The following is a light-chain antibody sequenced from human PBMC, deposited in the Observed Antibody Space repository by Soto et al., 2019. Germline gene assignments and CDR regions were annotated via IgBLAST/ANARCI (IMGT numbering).Light chain of an antibody. V-gene: IGLV2-11*01. J-gene: IGLJ1*01. CDR3: CSYAGTYIFV. CDR1: SSDVGAYNY. CDR2: DVT. Sequence: QSALTQPRSVSGSPGQSVTISCTGTSSDVGAYNYVSWYQQHPDKAPKLIIYDVTQRPSGVPDRFSGSKSGNTASLTISGLQAEDEAEYYCCSYAGTYIFVFGTGTKVTVL.